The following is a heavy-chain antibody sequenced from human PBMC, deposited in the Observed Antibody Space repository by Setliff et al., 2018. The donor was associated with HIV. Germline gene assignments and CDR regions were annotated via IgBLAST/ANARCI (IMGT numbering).Heavy chain of an antibody. CDR1: GYTFINFG. D-gene: IGHD5-18*01. J-gene: IGHJ6*03. CDR3: ARDPRSGYDSDTAMVTVYYYYMDV. CDR2: ISGYNGNT. Sequence: ASVKVSCKASGYTFINFGITWVRQAPGQGLEWVGYISGYNGNTKYAQNVQGRVTMTTDTSTSTAYMELRSLRYDDTAVYYCARDPRSGYDSDTAMVTVYYYYMDVWSKGTTVTVSS. V-gene: IGHV1-18*04.